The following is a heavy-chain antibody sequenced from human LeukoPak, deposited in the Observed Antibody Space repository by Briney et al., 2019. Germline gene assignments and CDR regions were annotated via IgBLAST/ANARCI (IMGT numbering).Heavy chain of an antibody. D-gene: IGHD3-22*01. J-gene: IGHJ4*02. CDR1: GGSVSSYY. CDR2: IYHSGST. Sequence: SETLSLTCTVSGGSVSSYYWSWIRQPPGKGLEWIGEIYHSGSTNYNPSLKSRVTISVDKSKNQFSLKLSSVTAADTAVYYCARDSSYYDSSLDYWGQGTLVTVSS. V-gene: IGHV4-59*02. CDR3: ARDSSYYDSSLDY.